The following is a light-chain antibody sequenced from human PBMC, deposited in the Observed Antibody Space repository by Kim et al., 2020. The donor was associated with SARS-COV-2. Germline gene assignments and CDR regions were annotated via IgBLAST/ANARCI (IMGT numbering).Light chain of an antibody. J-gene: IGKJ3*01. CDR3: QKYNSAPPFT. V-gene: IGKV1-27*01. CDR2: AAS. CDR1: QGISNY. Sequence: SVGERVTITCRASQGISNYVDWYQQKPGKVPKRLIYAASTLQSGVPSRFSGSGSGTDFTLTISSLQPEDVATYYCQKYNSAPPFTFGPGTKVDIK.